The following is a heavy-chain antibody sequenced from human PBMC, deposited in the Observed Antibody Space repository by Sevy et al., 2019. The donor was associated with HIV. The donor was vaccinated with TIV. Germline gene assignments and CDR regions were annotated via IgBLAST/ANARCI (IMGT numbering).Heavy chain of an antibody. D-gene: IGHD3-16*01. V-gene: IGHV3-30*18. J-gene: IGHJ4*02. CDR3: VKGWGDFDY. CDR2: ISYDGSMK. CDR1: GFIFSSYG. Sequence: GGSLRLSCEGSGFIFSSYGMHWVRQAPGKGLEWVAVISYDGSMKYNTDSVKGRFTISRDNLKNTLYLQMNSLRPEDTAVYYCVKGWGDFDYWGQGTLVTVSS.